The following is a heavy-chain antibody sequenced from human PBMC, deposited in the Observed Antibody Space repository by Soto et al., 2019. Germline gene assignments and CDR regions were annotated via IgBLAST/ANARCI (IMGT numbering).Heavy chain of an antibody. CDR2: ISYDGSNK. CDR1: GFTFSSYG. D-gene: IGHD3-10*01. CDR3: AKDGGSGSPYFDF. Sequence: QVQLVESGGGVVQPGRSLRLSCAASGFTFSSYGMHWVRQAPGKGLEWVAVISYDGSNKYYADSVKGRFTISRDNSKNTLYLQMNSLSAEDTAVYYCAKDGGSGSPYFDFWGQGTLVTVSS. V-gene: IGHV3-30*18. J-gene: IGHJ4*02.